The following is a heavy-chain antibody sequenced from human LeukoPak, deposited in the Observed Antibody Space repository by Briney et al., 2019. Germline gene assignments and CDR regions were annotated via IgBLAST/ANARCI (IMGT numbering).Heavy chain of an antibody. V-gene: IGHV4-31*03. CDR1: GGSISSGGYY. D-gene: IGHD3-3*01. CDR2: IYYSGST. CDR3: ARDSVEPIRFWRHERHNWFDP. Sequence: SQTLSLTRTVSGGSISSGGYYWSWIRQHPGKGLEWIGYIYYSGSTYYNPSLKSRVTISVDTSKNQFSLKLSSVTAADTAVYYCARDSVEPIRFWRHERHNWFDPWGQGTLVTVSS. J-gene: IGHJ5*02.